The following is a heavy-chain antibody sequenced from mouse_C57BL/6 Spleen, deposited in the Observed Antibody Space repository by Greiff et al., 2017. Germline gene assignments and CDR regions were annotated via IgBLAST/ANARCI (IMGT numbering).Heavy chain of an antibody. J-gene: IGHJ1*03. Sequence: EVKLQESGPGLVKPSQSLSLTCSVTGYSITSGYYWNWIRQFPGNKLEWMGYIRYDGSTNYNPSLKNPNSIPLDTSTNQFVLKLNSVTTEDTATYYCARDGLGRRYFDVWGTGTTVTVSS. CDR3: ARDGLGRRYFDV. CDR2: IRYDGST. D-gene: IGHD4-1*01. CDR1: GYSITSGYY. V-gene: IGHV3-6*01.